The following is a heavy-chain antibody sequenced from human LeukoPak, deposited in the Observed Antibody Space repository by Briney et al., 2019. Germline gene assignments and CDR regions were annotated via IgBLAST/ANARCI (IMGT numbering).Heavy chain of an antibody. V-gene: IGHV3-20*04. J-gene: IGHJ4*02. CDR2: IQWIVGST. CDR3: LREDGGLFDY. Sequence: SLRLSCAVSGFTFAVYGISWVRQVPGEWLGWDSGIQWIVGSTGYTGSVKGRFTISRDNAKNSMYLQMSSLRAEVTALYYGLREDGGLFDYWGQGTLVTVSS. D-gene: IGHD3-10*01. CDR1: GFTFAVYG.